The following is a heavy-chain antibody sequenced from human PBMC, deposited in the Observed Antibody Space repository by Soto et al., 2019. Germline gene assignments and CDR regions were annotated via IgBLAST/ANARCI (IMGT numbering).Heavy chain of an antibody. D-gene: IGHD3-10*01. CDR1: GGSISSSSYY. J-gene: IGHJ4*02. CDR3: ARRGYGSGSYSDY. Sequence: QLQLQESGPGLVKPSETLSLTCTVSGGSISSSSYYWGWIRQPPGKGLEWIGSIYYSGSTYYNPSLRSRVTISVDKTKNQFHLKRSSVTAADADVYYCARRGYGSGSYSDYWGQGTLVTVSS. CDR2: IYYSGST. V-gene: IGHV4-39*01.